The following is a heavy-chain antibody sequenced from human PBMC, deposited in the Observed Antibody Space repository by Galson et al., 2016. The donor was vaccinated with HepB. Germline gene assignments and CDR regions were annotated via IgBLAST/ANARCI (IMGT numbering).Heavy chain of an antibody. J-gene: IGHJ6*04. CDR3: VRGSYSSDWYRTSAYDFGMDV. D-gene: IGHD6-19*01. Sequence: SLRLSCAAFGFTVSNNYMSWVRQAPGKGLEWVSVIYSGGNRFYADSVKGRFTVSRENAKDSLYLHMKSLRAGDTAVYYCVRGSYSSDWYRTSAYDFGMDVWGKGTPVTVSS. CDR1: GFTVSNNY. CDR2: IYSGGNR. V-gene: IGHV3-66*01.